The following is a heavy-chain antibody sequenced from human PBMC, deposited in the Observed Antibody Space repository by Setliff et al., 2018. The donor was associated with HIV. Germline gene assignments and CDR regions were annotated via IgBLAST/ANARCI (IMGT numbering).Heavy chain of an antibody. CDR2: IYYSGST. D-gene: IGHD3-9*01. Sequence: SETLSLTCTVSGGPISSSTYYWGWIRQPPGKGLEWIGTIYYSGSTYYNPSLKSRVTTSVDTPKNQFSLKLNSVTAADTAVYYCAKTIGRYFDIFDNWGQGTLVTVSS. J-gene: IGHJ4*02. CDR3: AKTIGRYFDIFDN. V-gene: IGHV4-39*01. CDR1: GGPISSSTYY.